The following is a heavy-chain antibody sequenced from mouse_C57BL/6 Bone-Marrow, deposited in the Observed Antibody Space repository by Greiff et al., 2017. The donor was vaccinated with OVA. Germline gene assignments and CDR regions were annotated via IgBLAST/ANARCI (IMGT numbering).Heavy chain of an antibody. Sequence: VQGVESGPGLVAPSQSLSITCTVSGFSLTSYAISWVRQPPGKGLEWLGVIWTGGGTNYNSALKSRLSISKDNSKSQVFLKMNSLQTDDTARYYCARKGGLRRRGYYYAMDYWGQGTSVTVSS. D-gene: IGHD2-4*01. V-gene: IGHV2-9-1*01. CDR1: GFSLTSYA. CDR2: IWTGGGT. CDR3: ARKGGLRRRGYYYAMDY. J-gene: IGHJ4*01.